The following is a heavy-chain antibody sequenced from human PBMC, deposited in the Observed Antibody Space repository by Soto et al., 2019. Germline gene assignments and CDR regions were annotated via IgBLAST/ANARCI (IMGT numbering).Heavy chain of an antibody. D-gene: IGHD2-2*02. V-gene: IGHV1-2*02. J-gene: IGHJ6*02. CDR3: ARDQGVPAAIPHYYYYGMDV. CDR1: GYTFTGYY. CDR2: INPNSGGT. Sequence: ASVKVSCKASGYTFTGYYMHWVRQAPGQGLEWMGWINPNSGGTNYAQKFQGRVTMTRDTSISTAYMELSRLRSDDTAVYYCARDQGVPAAIPHYYYYGMDVWGQGTTVTVS.